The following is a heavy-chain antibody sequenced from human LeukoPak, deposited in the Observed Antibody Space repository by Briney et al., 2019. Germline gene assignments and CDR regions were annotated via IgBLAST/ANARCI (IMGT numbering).Heavy chain of an antibody. D-gene: IGHD4-17*01. CDR1: GGPINSYY. CDR2: IYSSGST. Sequence: PSETLSLTCTVSGGPINSYYWSWIRQPPGKGLEWVGYIYSSGSTIYNPSLESRVTISIDTSKNLFSLILSSVTAADTAVYYCARSDYGDFFDYWGQGTLVTVSS. V-gene: IGHV4-59*01. J-gene: IGHJ4*02. CDR3: ARSDYGDFFDY.